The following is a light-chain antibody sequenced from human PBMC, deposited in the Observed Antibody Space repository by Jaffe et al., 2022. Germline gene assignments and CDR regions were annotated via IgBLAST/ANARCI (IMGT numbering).Light chain of an antibody. J-gene: IGLJ3*02. CDR1: TSNIGSNF. V-gene: IGLV1-47*01. CDR2: RSS. CDR3: AAWDDSLSGPWV. Sequence: QSVLTQPPSASGTPGQRVTISCSGSTSNIGSNFVYWFQQFPGTTPKLLIYRSSLRPSGVPDRFSGSKSGTSASLAISGLRSEDEADYYCAAWDDSLSGPWVFGGGTHLTVL.